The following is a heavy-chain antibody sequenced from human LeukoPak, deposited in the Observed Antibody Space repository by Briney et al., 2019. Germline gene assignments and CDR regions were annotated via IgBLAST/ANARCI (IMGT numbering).Heavy chain of an antibody. Sequence: GGSLRLSCAASGSNFSSYVMSWVRQAPGKGLEWVSAISGSGDNTYYADSVKGRFTISRDNSKNTLYLQMNSLRAEDTAVYYCAKGGSYCSGGSCYRDAFDIWGQGTMVTVSS. CDR2: ISGSGDNT. CDR1: GSNFSSYV. CDR3: AKGGSYCSGGSCYRDAFDI. D-gene: IGHD2-15*01. J-gene: IGHJ3*02. V-gene: IGHV3-23*01.